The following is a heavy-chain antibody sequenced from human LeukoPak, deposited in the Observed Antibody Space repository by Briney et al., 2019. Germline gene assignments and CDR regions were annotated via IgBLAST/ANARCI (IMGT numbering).Heavy chain of an antibody. J-gene: IGHJ4*02. V-gene: IGHV3-23*01. Sequence: HPGGSLRLSCAASGFTFSSYAMSWVRQAPGKGLEWVSAISGSGGSTYYADSVKGRFTISRDNSKNTLYLQMNSLRAEDTAVYYCAKDQGYGDYVFDYWGQGTLVTVSS. CDR1: GFTFSSYA. CDR2: ISGSGGST. D-gene: IGHD4-17*01. CDR3: AKDQGYGDYVFDY.